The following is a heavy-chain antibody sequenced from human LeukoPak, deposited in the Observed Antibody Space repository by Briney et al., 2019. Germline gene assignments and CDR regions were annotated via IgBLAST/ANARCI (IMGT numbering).Heavy chain of an antibody. J-gene: IGHJ6*03. Sequence: SETLSLTCAVYGGSFSGYYWSWIRQPPGKGLEWIGEINHSGSTNYNPSLKSRVTISVDTSKNQFSLKLSSVTAADTAVYYCARAVGSGSFQTYYYYMDVWGKGTTVTISS. D-gene: IGHD3-10*01. CDR1: GGSFSGYY. CDR3: ARAVGSGSFQTYYYYMDV. V-gene: IGHV4-34*01. CDR2: INHSGST.